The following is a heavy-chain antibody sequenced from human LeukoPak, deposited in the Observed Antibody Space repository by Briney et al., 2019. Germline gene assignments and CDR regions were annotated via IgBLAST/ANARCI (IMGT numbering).Heavy chain of an antibody. CDR1: GYTFTSYY. CDR3: ARGGKLDDAFDI. Sequence: ASVKVSCKASGYTFTSYYMHWVRQAPGQGLEWMAMINPSGGSTTYAQKLQGRVTMTTDTSTSTAYMELRSLRSDDTAVYYCARGGKLDDAFDIWGQGTMVTVSS. V-gene: IGHV1-46*01. CDR2: INPSGGST. D-gene: IGHD1-7*01. J-gene: IGHJ3*02.